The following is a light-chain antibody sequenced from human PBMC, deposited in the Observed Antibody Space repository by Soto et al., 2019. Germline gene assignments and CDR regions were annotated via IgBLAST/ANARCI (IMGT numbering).Light chain of an antibody. CDR1: SSDVGGYNY. Sequence: QSVLTQPPSASGSPGQSVPISCTGTSSDVGGYNYVSWYQQHPGKAPKLMIYEVTKRPSGVPDRFSGSKSDNTASLTVSGLQAEDEADYYCSSYAGSNNLIVFGTGTKVTVL. CDR3: SSYAGSNNLIV. V-gene: IGLV2-8*01. J-gene: IGLJ1*01. CDR2: EVT.